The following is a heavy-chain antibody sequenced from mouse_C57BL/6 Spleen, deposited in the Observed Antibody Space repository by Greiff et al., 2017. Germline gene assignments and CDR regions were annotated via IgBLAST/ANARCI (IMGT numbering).Heavy chain of an antibody. CDR2: IDPENGDT. J-gene: IGHJ2*01. CDR3: IPNWDVGY. D-gene: IGHD4-1*01. CDR1: GFNIKDDY. V-gene: IGHV14-4*01. Sequence: VQLKQSGAELVRPGASVKLSCTASGFNIKDDYMHWVKQRPEQGLEWIGWIDPENGDTEYASKFQGKATITADTSSNTAYLQLSSLTSEDTAVYYCIPNWDVGYWGQGTTLTVSS.